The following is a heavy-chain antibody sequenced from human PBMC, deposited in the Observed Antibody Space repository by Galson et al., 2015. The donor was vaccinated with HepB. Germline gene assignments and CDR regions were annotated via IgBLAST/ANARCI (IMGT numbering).Heavy chain of an antibody. Sequence: QSGAEVKKPGESLKISCKGSGYSFTSYWIGWVRQMPGKGLEWMGIIYPGDSDTRYSPSFQGQVTISADKSISTAYLQWSSLKASDTAMYYCARPLNWGDNNYWFFDLWGRGTLVTVSS. D-gene: IGHD7-27*01. CDR1: GYSFTSYW. J-gene: IGHJ2*01. CDR2: IYPGDSDT. V-gene: IGHV5-51*01. CDR3: ARPLNWGDNNYWFFDL.